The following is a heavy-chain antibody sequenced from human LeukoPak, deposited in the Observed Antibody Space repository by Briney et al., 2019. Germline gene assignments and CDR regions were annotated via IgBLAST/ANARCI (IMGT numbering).Heavy chain of an antibody. V-gene: IGHV3-21*01. J-gene: IGHJ4*02. CDR3: ARRYYYDSSVYYPLDH. Sequence: PGGSLRLSCAASGFTFSSYAMSWVRQAPGKGLEWVSCISSSSGDIVYADSVRGRFTISRDNAKNSLYLEMNSLRAEDTAVYYCARRYYYDSSVYYPLDHWGQGTLVTVSP. D-gene: IGHD3-22*01. CDR1: GFTFSSYA. CDR2: ISSSSGDI.